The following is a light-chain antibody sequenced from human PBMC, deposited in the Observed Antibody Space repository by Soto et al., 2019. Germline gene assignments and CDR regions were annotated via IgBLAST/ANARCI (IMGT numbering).Light chain of an antibody. Sequence: QSVLTQPPSASGSPGQSVTISCTGAGTDVGQYNYVSWYQQHPGKAPKLLIHHVSRRPSGVPARFSGSKSGNTASLTVSGPQTEDEADYYFSSYGGFNNVLFGGGTKVTVL. J-gene: IGLJ2*01. CDR2: HVS. CDR1: GTDVGQYNY. CDR3: SSYGGFNNVL. V-gene: IGLV2-8*01.